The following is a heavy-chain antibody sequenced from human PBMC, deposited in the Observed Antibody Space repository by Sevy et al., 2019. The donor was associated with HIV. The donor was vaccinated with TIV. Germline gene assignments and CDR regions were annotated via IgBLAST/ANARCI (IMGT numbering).Heavy chain of an antibody. CDR1: GFTFSSYA. V-gene: IGHV3-30-3*01. Sequence: GGSLRLSCAASGFTFSSYAMHWVRQALGKGLEWVAVISYDGSNKYYADSVKGRFTISRDNSKNTLYLQMNSLRAEDTAVYYCATYSSSWYDGVFDYWGQGTLVTVSS. D-gene: IGHD6-13*01. CDR2: ISYDGSNK. J-gene: IGHJ4*02. CDR3: ATYSSSWYDGVFDY.